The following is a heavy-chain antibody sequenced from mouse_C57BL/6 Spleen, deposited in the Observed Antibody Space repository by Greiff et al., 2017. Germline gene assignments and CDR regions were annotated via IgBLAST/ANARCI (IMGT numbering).Heavy chain of an antibody. J-gene: IGHJ4*01. V-gene: IGHV1-55*01. D-gene: IGHD2-1*01. CDR2: IYPGSGST. CDR1: GYTFTSYW. Sequence: VQLQQPGAELVKPGASVKMSCKASGYTFTSYWITWVKQRPGQGLEWIGDIYPGSGSTNYNEKFKSKATLTVDTSSSTAYMQLSSLTSEDSAVYYCAGDGNYSYYAMDYWGQGTSVTVSS. CDR3: AGDGNYSYYAMDY.